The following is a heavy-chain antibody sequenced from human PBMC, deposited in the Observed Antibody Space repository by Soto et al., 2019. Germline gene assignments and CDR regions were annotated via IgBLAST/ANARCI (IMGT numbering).Heavy chain of an antibody. J-gene: IGHJ6*02. CDR3: ARXFSDPNYYDSSGYYLDV. CDR1: GFTFSSYS. D-gene: IGHD3-22*01. Sequence: GGSLRLSCAASGFTFSSYSMNWVRQAPGKGLEWVSSISSSSSYIYYADSVKGRFTISRDNAKNSLYLQMNSLRAEDTAVYYCARXFSDPNYYDSSGYYLDVWGPGTTVTVSS. V-gene: IGHV3-21*01. CDR2: ISSSSSYI.